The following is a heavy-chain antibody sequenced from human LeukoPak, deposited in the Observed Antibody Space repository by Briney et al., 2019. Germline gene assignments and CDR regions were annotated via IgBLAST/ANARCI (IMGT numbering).Heavy chain of an antibody. D-gene: IGHD1-26*01. CDR3: ASSGSYFDY. CDR1: GFTFSSYE. V-gene: IGHV3-48*03. J-gene: IGHJ4*02. Sequence: PGGSLRLSCAASGFTFSSYEMNWVRQAPGKGLEWVSYITSSGSAIYYADSVKGRFTISRDNAKNSLYLQMNSLRAEDTAVCYCASSGSYFDYWGQGTLVTVSS. CDR2: ITSSGSAI.